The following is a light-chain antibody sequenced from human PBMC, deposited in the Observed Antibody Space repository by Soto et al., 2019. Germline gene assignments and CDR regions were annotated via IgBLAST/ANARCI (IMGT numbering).Light chain of an antibody. V-gene: IGLV2-8*01. CDR2: EVS. CDR3: SSYAGSNNSDV. Sequence: QSVLTQPPSASGSPGQSVTISCTGTSSDVGGYNYVSWYQQHPGKAPKLMIYEVSKRPSGVPDRFSGSKSGNTASLTVSGLQAEDEADYYCSSYAGSNNSDVFGTGTKLTAL. CDR1: SSDVGGYNY. J-gene: IGLJ1*01.